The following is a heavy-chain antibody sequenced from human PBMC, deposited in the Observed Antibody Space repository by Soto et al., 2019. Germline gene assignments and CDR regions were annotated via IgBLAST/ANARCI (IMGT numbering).Heavy chain of an antibody. Sequence: PGGSLRLSCAASGFTFSDYIMNWVRQAPGKGLEWVSSISSSNSYIYYADSVKGRFTISRDNAKNSLYLQMNSLRAEDTAVYYCARSVSFQKPYAFDSWGQGTLVTVSS. CDR1: GFTFSDYI. V-gene: IGHV3-21*01. D-gene: IGHD4-17*01. CDR3: ARSVSFQKPYAFDS. J-gene: IGHJ4*02. CDR2: ISSSNSYI.